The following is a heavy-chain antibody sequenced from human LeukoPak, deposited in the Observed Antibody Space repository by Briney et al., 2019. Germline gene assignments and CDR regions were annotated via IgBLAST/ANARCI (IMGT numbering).Heavy chain of an antibody. CDR2: IYYSGST. Sequence: PSETLSLTCTVSGGSISSYYWSWIRQPPGKGLEWIGYIYYSGSTNYNPSLKSRVTISVDTSKNQFSLKLSSVTAADTAVYYCARDLGGSYFGGDDTFDIWGQGTMVTVSS. CDR3: ARDLGGSYFGGDDTFDI. J-gene: IGHJ3*02. D-gene: IGHD1-26*01. V-gene: IGHV4-59*12. CDR1: GGSISSYY.